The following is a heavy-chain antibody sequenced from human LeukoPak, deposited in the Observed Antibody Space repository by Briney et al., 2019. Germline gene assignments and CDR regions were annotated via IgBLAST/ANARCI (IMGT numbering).Heavy chain of an antibody. D-gene: IGHD2/OR15-2a*01. CDR2: FSSGGRT. CDR1: GFTVSTYS. CDR3: ASILYG. J-gene: IGHJ4*02. V-gene: IGHV3-53*01. Sequence: GGSLRLSCAASGFTVSTYSMSWVRQAPGKGLEWVATFSSGGRTSYADSVKGRFTISRDTSQNTVYLQMNSLRDEDTALYYCASILYGWGQGALVTVSS.